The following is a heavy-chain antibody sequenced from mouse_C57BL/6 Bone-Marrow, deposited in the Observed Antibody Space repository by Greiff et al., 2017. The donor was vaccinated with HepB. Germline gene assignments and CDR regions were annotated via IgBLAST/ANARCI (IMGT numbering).Heavy chain of an antibody. CDR1: GYAFSSYW. CDR3: ARGGSSYWYFDV. Sequence: QVHVKQSGAELVKPGASVKISCKASGYAFSSYWMNWVKQRHGKGLEWIGQIYPGDGDTNYNGKFKGKATLTADKSSSTAYMQLSSLTSEDSAVYFCARGGSSYWYFDVWGTGTTVTVSS. CDR2: IYPGDGDT. V-gene: IGHV1-80*01. J-gene: IGHJ1*03. D-gene: IGHD1-1*01.